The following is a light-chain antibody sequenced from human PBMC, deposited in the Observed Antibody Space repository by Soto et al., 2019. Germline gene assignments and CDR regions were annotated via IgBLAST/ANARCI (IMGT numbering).Light chain of an antibody. Sequence: QSVLTQPPSVSGAPGQRITISCTGSSSNIGAGYDVNWYQQLPGTAPKLLIYVNSKRPSGVPDRFSGSKSGTSASLAITGLQAEDEADYYCQSYDSSLSGWVFGGGTKLTVL. CDR1: SSNIGAGYD. CDR2: VNS. CDR3: QSYDSSLSGWV. V-gene: IGLV1-40*01. J-gene: IGLJ3*02.